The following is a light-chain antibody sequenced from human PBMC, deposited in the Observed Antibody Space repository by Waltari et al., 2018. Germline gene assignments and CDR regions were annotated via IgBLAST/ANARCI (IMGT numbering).Light chain of an antibody. CDR3: QQYYSSPWT. CDR1: QSVLSSSNNKNY. Sequence: DIVMTQSPDSLALSLGERATINCKSGQSVLSSSNNKNYLSWYQQKPGQPPKLLIYWASTRQSGVPDRFSGSGSGTDFTLTISSLQAEDVAFYYCQQYYSSPWTFGQGTKVEVK. J-gene: IGKJ1*01. V-gene: IGKV4-1*01. CDR2: WAS.